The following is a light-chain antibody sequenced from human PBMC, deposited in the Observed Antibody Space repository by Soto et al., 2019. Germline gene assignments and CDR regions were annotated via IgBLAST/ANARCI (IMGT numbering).Light chain of an antibody. CDR3: QQSYSTPPWT. CDR1: QSIVTY. CDR2: AAS. J-gene: IGKJ1*01. Sequence: DIQMTQSPSSLSASVGDRVTITCRASQSIVTYLNWYLQKPGKAPKLLIYAASNLQSGVPSRFSGSGSGTDFTITTSSLQPEDFATYFCQQSYSTPPWTFGQGTKVDI. V-gene: IGKV1-39*01.